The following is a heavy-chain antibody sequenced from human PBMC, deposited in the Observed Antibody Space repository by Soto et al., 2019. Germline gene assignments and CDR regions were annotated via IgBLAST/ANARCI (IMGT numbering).Heavy chain of an antibody. Sequence: SETLSLTCAVYGGSFSCYYWSWIRQPPGKGLEWIGEINHSGSTNYNPSLKSRVTISVDTSKNQFSLKLSSVTAADTAVYYCARVFSSRAFDIWGQGTMVTRLL. V-gene: IGHV4-34*01. CDR2: INHSGST. CDR1: GGSFSCYY. J-gene: IGHJ3*02. CDR3: ARVFSSRAFDI.